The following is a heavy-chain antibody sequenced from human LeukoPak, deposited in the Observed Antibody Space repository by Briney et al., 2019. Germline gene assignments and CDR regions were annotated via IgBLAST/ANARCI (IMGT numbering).Heavy chain of an antibody. Sequence: PGGSLSLSSAASGFTFSDSDIHWVRPASGKGLEWVGRITTKRSNYATAYTASVKGRFTISRHDSENTAYLQMNSLKTEDTALYYCTTYRSGHYWGQGTLVTVSS. J-gene: IGHJ4*02. CDR2: ITTKRSNYAT. D-gene: IGHD6-19*01. V-gene: IGHV3-73*01. CDR3: TTYRSGHY. CDR1: GFTFSDSD.